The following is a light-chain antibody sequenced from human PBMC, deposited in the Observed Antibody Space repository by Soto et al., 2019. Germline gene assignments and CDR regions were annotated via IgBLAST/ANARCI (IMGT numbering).Light chain of an antibody. CDR1: SGSIGSTY. Sequence: NFMLTHPHSVSESPGKTVTISCTRRSGSIGSTYVQWYQQRPGSVPTTVIYEDNQRPSGVPDRFSGSIDSSSNSAFLTISGLETEEEADSYCHVFASSNMAFGGGTPLTVL. CDR3: HVFASSNMA. J-gene: IGLJ2*01. CDR2: EDN. V-gene: IGLV6-57*04.